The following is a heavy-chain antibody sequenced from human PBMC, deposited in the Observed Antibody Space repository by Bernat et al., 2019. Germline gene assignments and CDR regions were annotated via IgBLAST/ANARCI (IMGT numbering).Heavy chain of an antibody. D-gene: IGHD2-15*01. Sequence: EVQLLESGGGLVQPGGSLRLSCVASGFTFNSYAMSWVRQAPGKGLEWVSAFSGSGGSTYYADSVKGRFTISRDNSKNTLYLQMNSLRAEDTALYYCAKATGVVAPTYIDYWGQGTLVTVSS. J-gene: IGHJ4*02. CDR3: AKATGVVAPTYIDY. CDR1: GFTFNSYA. CDR2: FSGSGGST. V-gene: IGHV3-23*01.